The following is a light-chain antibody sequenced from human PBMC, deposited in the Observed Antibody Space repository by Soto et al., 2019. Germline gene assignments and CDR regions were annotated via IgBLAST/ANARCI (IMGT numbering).Light chain of an antibody. Sequence: DIQMTXSPTSLSASVXXXVTITCRASQGIRNFVAWYQQKPGKAPKLLIYAASTLQSGVPSRFSGSGSGTDFTLTINSLQPEDVATYSCQKYSSVPVFGPGTKVEIK. CDR1: QGIRNF. CDR3: QKYSSVPV. J-gene: IGKJ3*01. CDR2: AAS. V-gene: IGKV1-27*01.